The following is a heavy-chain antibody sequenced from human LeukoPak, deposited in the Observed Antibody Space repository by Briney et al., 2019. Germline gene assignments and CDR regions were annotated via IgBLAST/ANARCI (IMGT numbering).Heavy chain of an antibody. Sequence: GGSLRLSCAASGFTFDVYAMHWVRQAPGKGLEWVSGISWNSGSIGYADSVKGRFTISRDNAKSSLYLQMNSLRAEDTALYYCAKDKGIAAAGRFDPWGQGTLVTVSS. CDR1: GFTFDVYA. V-gene: IGHV3-9*01. D-gene: IGHD6-13*01. J-gene: IGHJ5*02. CDR2: ISWNSGSI. CDR3: AKDKGIAAAGRFDP.